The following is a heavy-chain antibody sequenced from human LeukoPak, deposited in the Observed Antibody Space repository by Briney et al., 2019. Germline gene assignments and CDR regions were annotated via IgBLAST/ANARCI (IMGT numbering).Heavy chain of an antibody. D-gene: IGHD3-10*01. V-gene: IGHV4-38-2*02. CDR2: IYHSGST. CDR3: ARLLRFGESNWFDP. CDR1: GYSISSGYY. J-gene: IGHJ5*02. Sequence: PSETLSLTCTVSGYSISSGYYWGWIRQPPGKGLEWIGEIYHSGSTNYNPSLKSRVTISVDKSKNQFSLKLSSVTAADTAVYYCARLLRFGESNWFDPWGQGTLVTVSS.